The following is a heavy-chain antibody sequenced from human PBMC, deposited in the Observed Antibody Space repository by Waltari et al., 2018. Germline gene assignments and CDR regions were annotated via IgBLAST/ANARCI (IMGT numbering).Heavy chain of an antibody. D-gene: IGHD3-22*01. V-gene: IGHV1-8*01. CDR3: ARGYYYDSSGLVPTFDP. J-gene: IGHJ5*02. Sequence: QVQLVQSGAEVKKPGASVKVSCKASGYTFTSYDINWVRQATGQGLEWMGWVNPNSGNTGYAQKFQGRVTMTRNTSISTAYMELSSLRSEDPAVYYCARGYYYDSSGLVPTFDPWGQGTLVTVSS. CDR2: VNPNSGNT. CDR1: GYTFTSYD.